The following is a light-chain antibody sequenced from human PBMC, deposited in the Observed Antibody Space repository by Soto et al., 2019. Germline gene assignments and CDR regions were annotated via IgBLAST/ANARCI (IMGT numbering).Light chain of an antibody. V-gene: IGLV2-8*01. CDR1: TSDVGTYDY. J-gene: IGLJ3*02. CDR3: SSSAGGYTWV. CDR2: EVS. Sequence: QSALTQPASVSGSPGQSITISCTGTTSDVGTYDYVSWYQHQPGKAPKVMIYEVSKRPSGVPARFSGSKSGNTASLTVSGLQAEDEADYYCSSSAGGYTWVFGGGTKVTVL.